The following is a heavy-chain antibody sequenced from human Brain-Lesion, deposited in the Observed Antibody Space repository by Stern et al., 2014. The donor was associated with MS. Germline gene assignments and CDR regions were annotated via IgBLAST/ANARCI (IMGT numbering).Heavy chain of an antibody. D-gene: IGHD3-16*01. CDR1: GASISSGHSY. Sequence: VQLVQSGPGLLNPSQTLSLTCTVSGASISSGHSYWSWLRPPAGKELEWLGGIHTSGRNNYTPPLMSRVIITKDTSTNQLSLKRTSVTAADTAVYYCARLVDVLLFDYWGQGALVTVSA. CDR3: ARLVDVLLFDY. J-gene: IGHJ4*02. V-gene: IGHV4-61*02. CDR2: IHTSGRN.